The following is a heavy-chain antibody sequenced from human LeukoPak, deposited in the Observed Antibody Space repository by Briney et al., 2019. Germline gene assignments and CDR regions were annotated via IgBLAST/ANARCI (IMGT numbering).Heavy chain of an antibody. J-gene: IGHJ3*02. D-gene: IGHD3-10*01. Sequence: ASVKVSCKASGYTFTSYAMNWVRQAPGQGLEWMGWINTNTGNPTYAQGFTGRFVFSLDTSVSTAYLQISSLKAEDTAVYYCARDMYYYGSGSYYKNNPPHAFDIWGQGTMVTVSS. CDR2: INTNTGNP. V-gene: IGHV7-4-1*02. CDR3: ARDMYYYGSGSYYKNNPPHAFDI. CDR1: GYTFTSYA.